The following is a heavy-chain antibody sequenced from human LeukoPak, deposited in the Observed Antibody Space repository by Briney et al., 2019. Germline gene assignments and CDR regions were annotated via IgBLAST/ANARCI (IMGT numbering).Heavy chain of an antibody. Sequence: PSETLSLTCTVSGGSISSGSYYWGWIRQPPGKGLEWIGNIYYSGRTYDNPSLKSRVSISLDTSKNHFSLKLSSVTAADTAVYYCTRRGLREEPYASDIWGQGTMVTVSS. D-gene: IGHD1-14*01. CDR1: GGSISSGSYY. CDR2: IYYSGRT. J-gene: IGHJ3*02. V-gene: IGHV4-39*07. CDR3: TRRGLREEPYASDI.